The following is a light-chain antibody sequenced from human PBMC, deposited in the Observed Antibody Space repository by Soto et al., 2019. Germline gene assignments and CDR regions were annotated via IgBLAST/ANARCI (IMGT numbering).Light chain of an antibody. CDR3: QQHGDLPFT. CDR2: GAS. V-gene: IGKV3-20*01. CDR1: QGVSANH. Sequence: DIVLTQSPGTLSLSPGERATLSCRASQGVSANHLTWYQQKPGQAPRLLMCGASTRATGIPDRFSGSGSGTDFTLTISRLEPEDFAVYYCQQHGDLPFTFGPGTKVDIK. J-gene: IGKJ3*01.